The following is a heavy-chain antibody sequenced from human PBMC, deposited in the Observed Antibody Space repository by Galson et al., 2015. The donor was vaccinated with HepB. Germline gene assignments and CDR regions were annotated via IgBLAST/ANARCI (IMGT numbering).Heavy chain of an antibody. V-gene: IGHV1-3*01. CDR3: ARGGYYYDSRNWFDP. CDR1: GYTFTSYA. Sequence: SVKVSCKASGYTFTSYAMHWVRQAPGQRLEWMGWINAGNGNTKYSQKFQGRVTITRDTSASTAYVELSSLRSEDTAVYYCARGGYYYDSRNWFDPWGQGTLVTVSS. CDR2: INAGNGNT. J-gene: IGHJ5*02. D-gene: IGHD3-22*01.